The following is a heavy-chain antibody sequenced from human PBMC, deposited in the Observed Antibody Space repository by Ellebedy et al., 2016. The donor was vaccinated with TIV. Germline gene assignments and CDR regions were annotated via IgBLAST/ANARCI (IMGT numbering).Heavy chain of an antibody. J-gene: IGHJ5*02. Sequence: SETLSLXXTVSGGSISSYYWSWIRQPPGKGLEWIGSIYYSGSTYYNPSLKSRVTISVDTSKNQFSLKLSSVTAADTAVYYCASHRIHYDFWSGYPGDWFDPWGQGTLVTVSS. V-gene: IGHV4-59*01. CDR2: IYYSGST. D-gene: IGHD3-3*01. CDR1: GGSISSYY. CDR3: ASHRIHYDFWSGYPGDWFDP.